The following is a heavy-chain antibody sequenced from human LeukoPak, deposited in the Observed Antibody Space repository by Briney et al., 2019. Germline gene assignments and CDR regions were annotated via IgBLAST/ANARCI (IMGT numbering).Heavy chain of an antibody. CDR3: ARALGMPGDTLSGFDI. CDR1: GGSISSGDYY. CDR2: IYYSAST. J-gene: IGHJ3*02. Sequence: SSETLSLTCAVSGGSISSGDYYWSWIRQPPGRGLEWIGYIYYSASTYYNPSFKGRITISADTSNNQVSLNLNSVTAADTAVYYCARALGMPGDTLSGFDIWGQGTMVTVST. V-gene: IGHV4-30-4*01. D-gene: IGHD2-2*01.